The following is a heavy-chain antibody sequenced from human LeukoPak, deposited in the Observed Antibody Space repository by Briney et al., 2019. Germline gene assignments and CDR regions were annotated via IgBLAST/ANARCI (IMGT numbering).Heavy chain of an antibody. CDR2: ISLSGGTI. CDR3: EATAMVGGLDY. V-gene: IGHV3-11*04. Sequence: GGSLRLSCAASGFKIDDYYMSWIRQAPGKGLEWVSHISLSGGTIHYADSVKGRFTVSRDNAKNSLYLQMNSLRAEDTAVYYCEATAMVGGLDYWGQGTLVTVSS. CDR1: GFKIDDYY. D-gene: IGHD5-18*01. J-gene: IGHJ4*02.